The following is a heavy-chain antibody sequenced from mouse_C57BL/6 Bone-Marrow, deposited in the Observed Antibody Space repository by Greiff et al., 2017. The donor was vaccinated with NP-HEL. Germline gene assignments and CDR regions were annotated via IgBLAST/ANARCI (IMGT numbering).Heavy chain of an antibody. D-gene: IGHD2-10*02. CDR1: GYTFTSYW. J-gene: IGHJ4*01. V-gene: IGHV1-55*01. CDR2: IYPGSGST. Sequence: VQLQQPGAELVKPGASVKMSCKASGYTFTSYWITWVKQRPGQGLEWIGDIYPGSGSTNYNEKFKSKATLTVDTSSSTAYMQLSSLTSEDSAVYYCARWELYGNYGAMDYWGQGTSVTVSS. CDR3: ARWELYGNYGAMDY.